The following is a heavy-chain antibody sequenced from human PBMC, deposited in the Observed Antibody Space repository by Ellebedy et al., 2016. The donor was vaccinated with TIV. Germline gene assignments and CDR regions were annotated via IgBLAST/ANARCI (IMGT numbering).Heavy chain of an antibody. CDR1: GLDFSDYY. CDR2: ISGSGNTI. Sequence: GESLKISCAASGLDFSDYYMSWIRQAPGKGLEWVSYISGSGNTIYYADSVKGRFTISRDNAKNSLYLQMNSLRAEDTAVYYCARGYYYHMDVWGKGTTVTVSS. CDR3: ARGYYYHMDV. V-gene: IGHV3-11*01. J-gene: IGHJ6*03.